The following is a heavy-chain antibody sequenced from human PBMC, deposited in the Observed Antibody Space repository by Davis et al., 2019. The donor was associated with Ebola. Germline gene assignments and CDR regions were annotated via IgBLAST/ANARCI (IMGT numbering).Heavy chain of an antibody. V-gene: IGHV4-34*01. J-gene: IGHJ5*02. CDR3: AGSEVSPLELRGWFDP. CDR2: INHSGST. Sequence: PSETLSLTCAVYGGSFSGYYWSWIRQPPGKGLEWIGEINHSGSTNHNPSLKSRFTISVDTSKNQFSLKLSSVTAADTAVYYCAGSEVSPLELRGWFDPWGQGTLVTVSS. CDR1: GGSFSGYY. D-gene: IGHD1-7*01.